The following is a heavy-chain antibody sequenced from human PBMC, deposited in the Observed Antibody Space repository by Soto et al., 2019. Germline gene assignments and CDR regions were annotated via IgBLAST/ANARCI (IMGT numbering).Heavy chain of an antibody. J-gene: IGHJ5*02. CDR2: ISGSGSSI. D-gene: IGHD6-13*01. CDR1: GFTFSNYA. V-gene: IGHV3-23*01. CDR3: ATGGDSSSWKNWFDP. Sequence: EVQLLESGGGLVQPGGSLRLSCAASGFTFSNYAMTWVRQAPGKGLEWVSGISGSGSSIYYADSVKGRFTISRDNSKNTLYLQMNSLRAEDTAVYYCATGGDSSSWKNWFDPWGQGTLVTVSS.